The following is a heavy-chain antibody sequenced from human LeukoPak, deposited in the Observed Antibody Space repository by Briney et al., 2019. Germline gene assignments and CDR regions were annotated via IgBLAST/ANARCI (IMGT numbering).Heavy chain of an antibody. V-gene: IGHV3-30*18. D-gene: IGHD2-2*01. CDR2: ISYDGSNK. CDR3: AKDRTSCLDY. J-gene: IGHJ4*02. CDR1: GFTFSSYG. Sequence: GGSLRLSCAASGFTFSSYGMHWVRQAPGKGLEWVAVISYDGSNKYYADSVKGRFTISRDNSKNMLYLQMNSLRAEDTAVYYCAKDRTSCLDYWGQGTLVTVSS.